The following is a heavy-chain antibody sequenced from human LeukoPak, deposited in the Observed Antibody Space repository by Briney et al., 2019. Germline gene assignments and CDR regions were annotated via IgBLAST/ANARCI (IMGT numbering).Heavy chain of an antibody. V-gene: IGHV3-48*03. D-gene: IGHD3-16*02. CDR3: AREPLPYVWGSHRGPPGGVGYFDY. J-gene: IGHJ4*02. CDR1: GFTFSSYE. CDR2: ISSSGSTI. Sequence: PGGSLRLSCAASGFTFSSYEMNWVRQAPGKGLEWVSNISSSGSTIHYADSVKGRFTISRDNAKNSLYLQMNSLRAEDTAVYYCAREPLPYVWGSHRGPPGGVGYFDYWGQGTLVTVSS.